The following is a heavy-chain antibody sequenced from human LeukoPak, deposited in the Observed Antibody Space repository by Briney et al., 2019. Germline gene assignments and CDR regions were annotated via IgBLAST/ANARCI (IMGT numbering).Heavy chain of an antibody. CDR2: INHGGST. CDR1: GGSFSGYY. V-gene: IGHV4-34*01. Sequence: SETLSLTCAVYGGSFSGYYWSWIRQPPGKGLEWIGEINHGGSTNYNPSLKSRVTISVDTSKNQFSLKLSSVTAADTAVYYCARGNYYFDYWGQGTLVTVSS. CDR3: ARGNYYFDY. J-gene: IGHJ4*02.